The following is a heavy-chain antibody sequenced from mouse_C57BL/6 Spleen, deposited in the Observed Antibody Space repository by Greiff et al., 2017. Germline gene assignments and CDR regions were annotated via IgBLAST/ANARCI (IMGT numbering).Heavy chain of an antibody. CDR2: INPNYGTT. CDR1: GYSFTDYN. CDR3: ASSYDGSSYRGYAMDY. Sequence: VQLQQSGPALVKPGASVQISCKASGYSFTDYNMNWVKQSNGKSLAWIGVINPNYGTTSYNQKFKGKATLTVDQSSSTAYMQLNSLTSEDSAVYYCASSYDGSSYRGYAMDYWGQGTSVTVSS. D-gene: IGHD1-1*01. J-gene: IGHJ4*01. V-gene: IGHV1-39*01.